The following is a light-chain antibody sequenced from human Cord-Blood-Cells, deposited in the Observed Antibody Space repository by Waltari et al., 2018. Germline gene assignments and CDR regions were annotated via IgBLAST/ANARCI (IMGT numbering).Light chain of an antibody. Sequence: QAVLTQQASLSASPGASASLTCTFRSGNNVGTYRIYWYQQQPGSPPQYLLGYKSDSAKQQGSGVPSRFSGSKDASANAGILLISGLQSEDEADYYCMIWHSSAWVFGGGTKLTVL. CDR3: MIWHSSAWV. CDR2: YKSDSAK. V-gene: IGLV5-45*01. CDR1: SGNNVGTYR. J-gene: IGLJ3*02.